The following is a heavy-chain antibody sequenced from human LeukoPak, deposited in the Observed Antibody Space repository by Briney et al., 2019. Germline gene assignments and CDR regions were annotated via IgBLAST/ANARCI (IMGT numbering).Heavy chain of an antibody. CDR1: GFTFSSYG. V-gene: IGHV3-30*03. Sequence: GGSLRLSCAASGFTFSSYGMHRVRQAPGKGLEWVAVISYDGSNKYYADSVKGRFTISRDNSKNTLYLQMNSLRAEDTAVYYCARGEVAQPYYFDYWGQGTLVTVSS. D-gene: IGHD1-14*01. CDR2: ISYDGSNK. J-gene: IGHJ4*02. CDR3: ARGEVAQPYYFDY.